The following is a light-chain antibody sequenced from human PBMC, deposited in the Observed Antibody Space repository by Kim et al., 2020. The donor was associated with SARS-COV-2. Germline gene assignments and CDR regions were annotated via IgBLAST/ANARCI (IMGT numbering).Light chain of an antibody. J-gene: IGKJ1*01. CDR2: GAS. V-gene: IGKV3-20*01. CDR3: QQYGSKPLT. CDR1: QSVSSSY. Sequence: EIVLTQSPGTLSLSPGERATLSRRASQSVSSSYLAWYQQKPGQAPRLLIYGASSRATGIPDRFSGSGSGTDFTLTISRLEPEDFAVYYCQQYGSKPLTFGQGAKVDI.